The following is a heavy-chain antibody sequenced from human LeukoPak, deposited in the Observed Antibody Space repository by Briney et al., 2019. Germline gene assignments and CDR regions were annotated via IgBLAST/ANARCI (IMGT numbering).Heavy chain of an antibody. Sequence: SETLSLTCTVSGGSTSNYYWSWIRQPPGKGLEWIGCIYYTGSTNYNPSLRSRVTISIDTSKNQFSLKLSSVTAADTAVYYCARNREDEPYYYMDVWGKGTTVTVSS. CDR1: GGSTSNYY. CDR2: IYYTGST. CDR3: ARNREDEPYYYMDV. D-gene: IGHD5-24*01. V-gene: IGHV4-59*01. J-gene: IGHJ6*03.